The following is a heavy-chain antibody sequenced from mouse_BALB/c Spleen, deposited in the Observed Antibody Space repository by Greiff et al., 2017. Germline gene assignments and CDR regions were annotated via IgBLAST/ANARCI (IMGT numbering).Heavy chain of an antibody. CDR1: GFTFTDYY. Sequence: DVLLLESGAGLVQPGGSLRLSCATSGFTFTDYYMSWVRQPPGKALEWLGFIRNKANGYTTEYSASVKGRFTISRDNSKSILYLQMNTRRAEDSATYYCARALLDYWGQGTPVTVS. CDR3: ARALLDY. CDR2: IRNKANGYTT. J-gene: IGHJ4*01. V-gene: IGHV7-3*02.